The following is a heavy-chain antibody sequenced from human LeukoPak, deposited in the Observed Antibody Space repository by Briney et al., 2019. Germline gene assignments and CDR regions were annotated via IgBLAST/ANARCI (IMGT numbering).Heavy chain of an antibody. CDR2: FYYSGST. D-gene: IGHD5-24*01. V-gene: IGHV4-59*01. CDR1: GGSISRYY. CDR3: ARGLENDTFDI. J-gene: IGHJ3*02. Sequence: SETLSLTCTVSGGSISRYYWSWIRKSPGKGLEWLGYFYYSGSTNYNPSLKSRVTISVDTSKNQFSLRLSSVTAADAALYYCARGLENDTFDIWGQGTMVTVSS.